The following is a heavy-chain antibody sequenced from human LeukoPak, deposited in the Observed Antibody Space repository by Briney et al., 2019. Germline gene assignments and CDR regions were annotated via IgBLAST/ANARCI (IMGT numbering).Heavy chain of an antibody. D-gene: IGHD3-22*01. CDR1: GFTFSSYW. Sequence: PGGSLRLSCAASGFTFSSYWMSWVRQAPGKGLEWVANIKQDGSEKYYVDSVKGRFTISRDNAKNSLYLQMNSLRAEDTAVYYCARDVRGYYGYFDYWGQGTLVTVSS. V-gene: IGHV3-7*01. CDR3: ARDVRGYYGYFDY. J-gene: IGHJ4*02. CDR2: IKQDGSEK.